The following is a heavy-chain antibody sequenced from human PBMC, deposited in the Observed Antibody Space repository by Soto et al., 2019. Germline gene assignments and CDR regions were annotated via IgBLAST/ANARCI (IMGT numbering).Heavy chain of an antibody. CDR1: GGSISSSSYY. V-gene: IGHV4-39*01. J-gene: IGHJ3*02. Sequence: SSETLSLTCTVSGGSISSSSYYWGWIRQPPGKGLEWIGSIYYSGSTYYNPSLKNRVTISVDTSKNQLSLKLSSVTAADTSVYYCARYGDPPDAFDIWGQGTMVTVSS. CDR2: IYYSGST. D-gene: IGHD4-17*01. CDR3: ARYGDPPDAFDI.